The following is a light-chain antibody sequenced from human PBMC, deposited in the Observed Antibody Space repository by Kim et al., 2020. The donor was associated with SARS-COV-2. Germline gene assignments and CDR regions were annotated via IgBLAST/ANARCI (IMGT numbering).Light chain of an antibody. CDR3: AAWDDSLNGVV. J-gene: IGLJ2*01. CDR1: SSNIGSNT. Sequence: GQRVTISCSGSSSNIGSNTVNWYQHLPGTAPKLLIYSTNQRPSGVPDRFSGSKSGTSASLAISGLQSEDVADYYCAAWDDSLNGVVFGGGTQLTVL. V-gene: IGLV1-44*01. CDR2: STN.